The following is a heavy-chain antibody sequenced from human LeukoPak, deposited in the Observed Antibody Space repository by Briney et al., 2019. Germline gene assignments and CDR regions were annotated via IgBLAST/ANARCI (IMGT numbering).Heavy chain of an antibody. D-gene: IGHD6-19*01. CDR2: ISYNGRNQ. CDR1: GFTFSSYA. Sequence: GGSLRLSCSASGFTFSSYAMHWVRQAPGKGLEWVAVISYNGRNQNYADSVKGRFTISRDNSKNTLYLQMNSLRSEDTAVYYCATGLRGSGWLYYYYMDVWGKGTTVTVSS. J-gene: IGHJ6*03. V-gene: IGHV3-30*04. CDR3: ATGLRGSGWLYYYYMDV.